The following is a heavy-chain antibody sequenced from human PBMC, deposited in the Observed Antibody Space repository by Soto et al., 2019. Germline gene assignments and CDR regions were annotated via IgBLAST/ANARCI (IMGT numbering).Heavy chain of an antibody. V-gene: IGHV3-33*01. CDR2: IWYDGSNK. D-gene: IGHD1-26*01. CDR1: GFTFSSYG. CDR3: ARDKGSYRRSPGPSDY. J-gene: IGHJ4*02. Sequence: SGGSLRLSCAASGFTFSSYGMHWVRQAPGKGLERVAVIWYDGSNKYYADSVKGRFTISRDNSKNTLYLQMNSLRAEDTAVYYCARDKGSYRRSPGPSDYWGQGNLVSVSS.